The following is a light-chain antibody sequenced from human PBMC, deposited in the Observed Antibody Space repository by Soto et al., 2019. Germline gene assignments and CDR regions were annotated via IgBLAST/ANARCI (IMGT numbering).Light chain of an antibody. CDR3: SSYAGSNNRYV. V-gene: IGLV2-8*01. J-gene: IGLJ1*01. Sequence: QSALTQPPSASGSPGQSVTISCTGTSSDVGGYNFVSWYQQHPGKAPKLMIYEVSKRPSGVPDRFSGSKFDNTASLTVSGLQAEDEADYYCSSYAGSNNRYVFGTGTKVTVL. CDR2: EVS. CDR1: SSDVGGYNF.